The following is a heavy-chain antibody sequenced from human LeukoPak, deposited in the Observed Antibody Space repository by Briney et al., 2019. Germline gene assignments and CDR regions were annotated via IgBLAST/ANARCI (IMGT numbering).Heavy chain of an antibody. CDR3: ARGRLYCSSTSCSPYGMDV. Sequence: SETLSLTCAVSGGSISSGGYSWSWIRQPPGKGLEWIGYIYHSGSTYYNPSLKSRVTISVDRSMNQFSLKLSSVTAADTAVYYCARGRLYCSSTSCSPYGMDVWGKGTTVTVSS. V-gene: IGHV4-30-2*01. CDR2: IYHSGST. D-gene: IGHD2-2*01. J-gene: IGHJ6*04. CDR1: GGSISSGGYS.